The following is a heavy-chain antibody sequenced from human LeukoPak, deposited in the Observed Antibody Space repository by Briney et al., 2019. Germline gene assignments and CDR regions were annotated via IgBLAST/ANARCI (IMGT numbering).Heavy chain of an antibody. V-gene: IGHV1-69*13. J-gene: IGHJ4*02. Sequence: SVKVSCKASGGTFSSYAISWVRQAPGQGLEWMGGIIPIFGTANYAQKFQGRVTITADESTSTAYMELSRLRSDDTAVYYCARGEAAAADYWGQGTLVTVSS. CDR3: ARGEAAAADY. D-gene: IGHD6-13*01. CDR1: GGTFSSYA. CDR2: IIPIFGTA.